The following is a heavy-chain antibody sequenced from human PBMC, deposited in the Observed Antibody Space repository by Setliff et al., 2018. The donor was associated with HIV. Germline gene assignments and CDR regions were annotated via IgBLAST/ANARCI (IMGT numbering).Heavy chain of an antibody. V-gene: IGHV4-34*01. CDR3: ARGPLDYYDSSGYLDAFDI. Sequence: ASETLSLTCAVYGGSFSGYYWSWIRQPPGKGLEWIGEINHSGSTNYNPSLKSRVTISVDTSKNQFSLKLSSVTAADTAVYYCARGPLDYYDSSGYLDAFDIWGQGTMVTVSS. CDR2: INHSGST. D-gene: IGHD3-22*01. CDR1: GGSFSGYY. J-gene: IGHJ3*02.